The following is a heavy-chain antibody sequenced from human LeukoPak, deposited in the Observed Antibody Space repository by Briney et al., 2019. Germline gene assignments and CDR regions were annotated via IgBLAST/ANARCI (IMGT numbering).Heavy chain of an antibody. CDR1: GFTFSSYE. CDR2: ISSSGSTI. D-gene: IGHD2-15*01. Sequence: GGSLRLSCAASGFTFSSYEMNWVRQAPGKGLEWVSYISSSGSTIYYADSVKGRFTISRDNAKNSLYLQMNSLRAEDTAVYYCAKEALFGCSGGSCYSSFDYWGQGTLVTVSS. V-gene: IGHV3-48*03. J-gene: IGHJ4*02. CDR3: AKEALFGCSGGSCYSSFDY.